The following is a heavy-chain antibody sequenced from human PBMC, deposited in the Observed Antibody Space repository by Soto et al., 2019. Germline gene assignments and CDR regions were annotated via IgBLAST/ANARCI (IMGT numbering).Heavy chain of an antibody. V-gene: IGHV3-11*01. J-gene: IGHJ4*02. Sequence: QVQLVESGGGLVRPGGSLRLSCAASGFTFGDYYMSWFRQAPGRGLEWVSCITNSDSTKKYADSVKGRFTISRDDARGSLYLQMNSLRAEDAAVYYCARRPQGRHFDYWGRGTLVSVSS. CDR3: ARRPQGRHFDY. CDR2: ITNSDSTK. CDR1: GFTFGDYY.